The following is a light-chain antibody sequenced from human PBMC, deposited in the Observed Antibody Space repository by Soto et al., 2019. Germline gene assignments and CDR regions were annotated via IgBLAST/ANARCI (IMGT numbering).Light chain of an antibody. CDR2: EVS. Sequence: QSVLTQPASVSGSPGQSIAISCTGTSSDVGNYNYVSWYQHHPGKVPKLMIYEVSNRTSGISDRFSGSKSGNTASLTISGLQPDDEADYYCSSYASSSTIVFGGGTKVTVL. V-gene: IGLV2-14*01. CDR1: SSDVGNYNY. J-gene: IGLJ2*01. CDR3: SSYASSSTIV.